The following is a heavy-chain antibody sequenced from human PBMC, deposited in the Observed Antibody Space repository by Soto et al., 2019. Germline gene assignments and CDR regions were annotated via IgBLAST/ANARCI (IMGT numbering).Heavy chain of an antibody. Sequence: ASVKVSCKASGGTFSSYTISWVRQAPGQGLEWMGRIIPILGIANYAQKFQGRVTITADKSTSTAYMELSSLRSEDTAVYYCARDSGEDGSQWLRGWDLGYWGQGTLVTVSS. CDR3: ARDSGEDGSQWLRGWDLGY. CDR1: GGTFSSYT. D-gene: IGHD5-12*01. CDR2: IIPILGIA. V-gene: IGHV1-69*04. J-gene: IGHJ4*02.